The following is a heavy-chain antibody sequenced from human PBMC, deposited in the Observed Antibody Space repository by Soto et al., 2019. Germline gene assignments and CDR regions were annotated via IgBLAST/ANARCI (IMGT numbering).Heavy chain of an antibody. CDR1: CGSISSGGYY. CDR2: IYYSGST. D-gene: IGHD3-3*01. CDR3: AREPVLRFLEWSPLDV. J-gene: IGHJ6*02. V-gene: IGHV4-31*03. Sequence: PWETLSLTCTVSCGSISSGGYYWSWIRQHPGKGLEWIGYIYYSGSTYYNPSLKSRVTISVDTSKNQFSLKLSSVTAADTAVYYCAREPVLRFLEWSPLDVWGQGTTVTVSS.